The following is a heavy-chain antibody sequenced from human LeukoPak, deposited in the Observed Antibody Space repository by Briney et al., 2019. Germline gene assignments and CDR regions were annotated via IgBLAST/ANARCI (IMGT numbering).Heavy chain of an antibody. CDR2: ISYDGSNE. CDR3: AKDFPLPYCSSTSCPNDAFDI. CDR1: GFTFSTYG. D-gene: IGHD2-2*01. Sequence: PGGSLRLSCAASGFTFSTYGIHWVRQAPGKGLEWVAVISYDGSNEYYADSVKGRFTISRDNSKNTPYLQMNSLRAEDTAVYYCAKDFPLPYCSSTSCPNDAFDIWGQGAMVTVSS. V-gene: IGHV3-30*18. J-gene: IGHJ3*02.